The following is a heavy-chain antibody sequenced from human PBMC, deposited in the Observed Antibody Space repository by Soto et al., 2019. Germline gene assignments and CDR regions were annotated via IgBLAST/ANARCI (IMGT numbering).Heavy chain of an antibody. CDR2: IIPMFPTT. CDR3: TKDGDSADYGY. CDR1: GDTFGRNA. Sequence: QVHLVQSGPEVKRPGSSVKVSCKASGDTFGRNAIHWVRQAPGQGREWMGGIIPMFPTTNYAQKCKCRLNIYSDKATGTAYIEMTSLRSEDTAVYYCTKDGDSADYGYWGQGTLVTVSS. D-gene: IGHD2-21*01. J-gene: IGHJ4*02. V-gene: IGHV1-69*06.